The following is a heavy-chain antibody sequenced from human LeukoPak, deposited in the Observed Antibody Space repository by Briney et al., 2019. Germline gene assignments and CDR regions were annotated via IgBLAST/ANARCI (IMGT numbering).Heavy chain of an antibody. CDR1: GFTFSSYG. D-gene: IGHD3-22*01. CDR3: AKVNSPYYYDSSGSEY. Sequence: GGSLRLSCAASGFTFSSYGMHWVRQAPGKGLEWVAVISYDGSNKYYADSVKGRFTISRDNSKNTLYLQMNSLRAEDTAVYYCAKVNSPYYYDSSGSEYWGQGTLVTVSP. V-gene: IGHV3-30*18. J-gene: IGHJ4*02. CDR2: ISYDGSNK.